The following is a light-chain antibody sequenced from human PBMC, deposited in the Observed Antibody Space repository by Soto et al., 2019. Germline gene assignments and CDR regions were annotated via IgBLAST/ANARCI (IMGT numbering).Light chain of an antibody. CDR3: CSYAGSYTFVV. V-gene: IGLV2-11*01. Sequence: QSALTQPRSVSGSPGQSVTISCTGTSSDVGGYNYVSWYQQHPGKAPKLMIYDVSKRPSGVPDRVSGSKSGNTASLTISGRQAEDEADYYCCSYAGSYTFVVFGGGTKLTVL. CDR1: SSDVGGYNY. CDR2: DVS. J-gene: IGLJ2*01.